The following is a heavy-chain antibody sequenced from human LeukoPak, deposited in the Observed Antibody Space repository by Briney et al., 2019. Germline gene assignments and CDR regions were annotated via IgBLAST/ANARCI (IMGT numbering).Heavy chain of an antibody. CDR2: ISSSGSII. CDR1: GFTFSDYY. Sequence: GGSLRLSCAASGFTFSDYYMSWIRQAPGKGLEWVSYISSSGSIIYYADSVKGRFTISRDNAKNSLYLQMNSLRAEDTAVYYCAKDRYHDILTGNFDYWGQGALVTVSS. V-gene: IGHV3-11*01. J-gene: IGHJ4*02. D-gene: IGHD3-9*01. CDR3: AKDRYHDILTGNFDY.